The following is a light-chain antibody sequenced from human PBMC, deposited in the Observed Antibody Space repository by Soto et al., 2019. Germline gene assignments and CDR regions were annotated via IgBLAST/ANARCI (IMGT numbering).Light chain of an antibody. V-gene: IGKV1-5*03. CDR3: QQYSTYPYI. CDR1: QSINRW. J-gene: IGKJ2*01. CDR2: KAS. Sequence: DIPMTQSPSTLSASIGDRVTITCRASQSINRWLAWYQQKPGKAPKLLIYKASTLESGVPSSFSGGGIGTEFSLIISSLQPDDFATYYCQQYSTYPYIFGQGTKVEIK.